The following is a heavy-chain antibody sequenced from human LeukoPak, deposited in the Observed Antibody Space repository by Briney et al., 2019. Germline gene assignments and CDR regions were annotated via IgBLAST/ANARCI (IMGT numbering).Heavy chain of an antibody. J-gene: IGHJ4*02. V-gene: IGHV4-34*01. Sequence: SETLSLTCAVYGGSFSGYYWSWIRQPPGKGLEWIGEINHSGSTNYNPSLKSRVTISVDTSKNQFSLKLSSVTAADTAVYYCARGGRRLAAAGKASLKARDYWGQGTLVTVSS. CDR2: INHSGST. CDR3: ARGGRRLAAAGKASLKARDY. CDR1: GGSFSGYY. D-gene: IGHD6-13*01.